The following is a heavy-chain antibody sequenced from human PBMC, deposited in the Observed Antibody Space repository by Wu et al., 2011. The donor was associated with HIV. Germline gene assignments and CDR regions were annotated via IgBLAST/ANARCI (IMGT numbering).Heavy chain of an antibody. J-gene: IGHJ4*02. V-gene: IGHV1-69*14. D-gene: IGHD3-22*01. CDR1: GGSFTSYG. Sequence: QVQLVQSGAEVKKPGSSVKVSCKASGGSFTSYGISWVRQAPGQGLAWMGRIIPVFGTTDYAQDFQDRVTITADKSTSTAYMELSSLRSEDTAVYYCARDTDYYYDSSGYAWYFDYWGQGTLVTVSS. CDR3: ARDTDYYYDSSGYAWYFDY. CDR2: IIPVFGTT.